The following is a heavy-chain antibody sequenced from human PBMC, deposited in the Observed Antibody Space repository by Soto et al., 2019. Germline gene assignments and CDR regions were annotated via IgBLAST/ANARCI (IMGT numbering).Heavy chain of an antibody. Sequence: QVQLVESGGGVVQPGRSLRLSCAASGFTFSSYGMHWVRQAPGKGLEWVAVISYDGSNKYYADSVKGRFTISRDNSKNTLYLQRNSLRAEDTAVYYCAKDMSGYPDGIDVWGQGTTVTVSS. D-gene: IGHD3-3*01. J-gene: IGHJ6*02. CDR2: ISYDGSNK. V-gene: IGHV3-30*18. CDR3: AKDMSGYPDGIDV. CDR1: GFTFSSYG.